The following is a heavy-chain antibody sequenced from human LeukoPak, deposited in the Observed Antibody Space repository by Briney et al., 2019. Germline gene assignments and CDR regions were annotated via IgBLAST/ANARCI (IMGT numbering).Heavy chain of an antibody. J-gene: IGHJ4*02. CDR2: ISSSSSTL. CDR3: ARGAYYYED. Sequence: GGSLRLSCAASGFTFSSHSMNWVRQAPGKGLEWVSYISSSSSTLYYADTVKGRFTISRDNAKNSLYLQMNSLRAEDTAVYYCARGAYYYEDWGQGTLVTVSS. CDR1: GFTFSSHS. D-gene: IGHD3-22*01. V-gene: IGHV3-48*01.